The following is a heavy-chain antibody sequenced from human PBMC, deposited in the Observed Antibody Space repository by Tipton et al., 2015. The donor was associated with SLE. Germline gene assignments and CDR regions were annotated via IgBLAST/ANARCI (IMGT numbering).Heavy chain of an antibody. D-gene: IGHD4-23*01. Sequence: TLSLTCTVSGGSISGHYWTWIRQPPGKGLEWIGSIYYSGSTYYNQSLKSRVTISVDTSTNQFSLMLSSVTAADTAVYYCARHGNQDYWGQGTLVTVSS. CDR2: IYYSGST. V-gene: IGHV4-39*01. CDR1: GGSISGHY. CDR3: ARHGNQDY. J-gene: IGHJ4*02.